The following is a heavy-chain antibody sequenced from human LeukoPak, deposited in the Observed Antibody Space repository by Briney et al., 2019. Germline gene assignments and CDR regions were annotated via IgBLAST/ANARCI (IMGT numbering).Heavy chain of an antibody. J-gene: IGHJ4*02. D-gene: IGHD3-16*01. CDR3: ARGGRPSDPFDY. CDR1: GGSISSYY. CDR2: IYCSGST. V-gene: IGHV4-59*01. Sequence: PSETLSLTCTVSGGSISSYYWSWIRQPPGKGLEWIGYIYCSGSTNYNPSLKSRVTISVDTSKNQFSLKLSSVTAADTAVYYCARGGRPSDPFDYWGQGTLVTVSS.